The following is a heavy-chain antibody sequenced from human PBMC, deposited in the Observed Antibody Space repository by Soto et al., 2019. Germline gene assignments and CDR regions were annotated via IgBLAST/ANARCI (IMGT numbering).Heavy chain of an antibody. D-gene: IGHD4-17*01. CDR3: ARALNDYGDYVDPFYFDY. CDR2: INHSGST. V-gene: IGHV4-34*01. CDR1: GGSFSGYY. J-gene: IGHJ4*02. Sequence: PSETLSLTCAVYGGSFSGYYWSWIRQPPGKGLEWIGEINHSGSTNYNPSLKSRVTISVDTSKNQFSLKLSSVTAADTAVYYCARALNDYGDYVDPFYFDYWGQGTLVTVSS.